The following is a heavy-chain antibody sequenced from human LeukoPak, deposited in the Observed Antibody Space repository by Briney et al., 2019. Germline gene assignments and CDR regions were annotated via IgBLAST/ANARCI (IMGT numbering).Heavy chain of an antibody. V-gene: IGHV3-23*01. CDR1: GFTFSSYA. CDR2: ISGSGGST. Sequence: PGGSLRLSCAASGFTFSSYAMSWVRQAPGKGLEWVSAISGSGGSTYYADSVKGRFTISRDNSKNTLYLQMNSLRAEDTAVYYCAKDPLYCSSTSCPYYYYYYMDVWGKGTTVTVSS. CDR3: AKDPLYCSSTSCPYYYYYYMDV. D-gene: IGHD2-2*01. J-gene: IGHJ6*03.